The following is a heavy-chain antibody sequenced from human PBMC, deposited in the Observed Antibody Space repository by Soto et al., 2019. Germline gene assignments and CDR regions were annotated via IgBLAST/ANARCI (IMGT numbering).Heavy chain of an antibody. CDR1: VGAISSGDYY. CDR3: TGERYSSTFT. J-gene: IGHJ5*02. Sequence: QLQELGPRLVKHSETLSLTCTVSVGAISSGDYYWGWVRQPPGKGLEWIGSIYHTGTTYYNPSLKSRLIMSVDRSENQFSLSLNSVTVTDTAVYYCTGERYSSTFTWGQGTLVTVSS. CDR2: IYHTGTT. D-gene: IGHD1-1*01. V-gene: IGHV4-39*01.